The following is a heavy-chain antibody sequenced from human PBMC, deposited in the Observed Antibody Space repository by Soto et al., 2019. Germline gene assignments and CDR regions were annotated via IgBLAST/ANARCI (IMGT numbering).Heavy chain of an antibody. Sequence: QVQLQESGPGLVKPSETLSLTCTVSGGSISSYYWSWIRQPPGKGLEWIGYIYYSGSTNYNPSLTSRVTISVDTSKNPFSLKLSSVTAADTAVYYCALAAAGTGLSAYWGQGTLVTVSS. CDR3: ALAAAGTGLSAY. CDR2: IYYSGST. D-gene: IGHD6-13*01. CDR1: GGSISSYY. V-gene: IGHV4-59*01. J-gene: IGHJ4*02.